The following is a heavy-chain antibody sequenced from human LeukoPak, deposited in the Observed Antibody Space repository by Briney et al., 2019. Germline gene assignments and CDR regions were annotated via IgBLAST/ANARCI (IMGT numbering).Heavy chain of an antibody. V-gene: IGHV3-30*18. D-gene: IGHD3-10*01. CDR1: GFTFSSYG. Sequence: GGSLTLSCAASGFTFSSYGMHWVRQAPGKGLEWVAVISDDGSKKFYADSVKGRFTISRDNSEKMLSLQMNSLRVEDTAVYYCAKPSRDGGYFDYWGQGTLVTVSS. CDR3: AKPSRDGGYFDY. CDR2: ISDDGSKK. J-gene: IGHJ4*02.